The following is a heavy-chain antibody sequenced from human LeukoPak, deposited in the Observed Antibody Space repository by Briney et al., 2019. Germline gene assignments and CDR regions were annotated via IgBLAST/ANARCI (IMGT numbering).Heavy chain of an antibody. V-gene: IGHV3-64*01. CDR3: ARGIDGYYDY. CDR2: ISSNGGST. D-gene: IGHD3-22*01. J-gene: IGHJ4*02. Sequence: PGGSLRLSCAASGFTFSSYAMHWVRQAPGKGLEYVSAISSNGGSTYYANSVKGRFTISRDNSKNTLYLQMGSLRAEDMAVYYCARGIDGYYDYWGQGTLITVSS. CDR1: GFTFSSYA.